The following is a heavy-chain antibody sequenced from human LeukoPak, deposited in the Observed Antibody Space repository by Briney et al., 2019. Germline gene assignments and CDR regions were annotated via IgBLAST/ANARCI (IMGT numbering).Heavy chain of an antibody. CDR1: GFTFDDYG. CDR2: ISWNSGTM. V-gene: IGHV3-9*01. J-gene: IGHJ4*02. Sequence: PGGSLRLSCAASGFTFDDYGMHWVRQAPGKGLEWVSAISWNSGTMGYADSVKGRFTISRDNAKNSLYLQMNSLRAEDTAVYYCARDLMGIAYRGAFYYWGQGTLVTVSS. D-gene: IGHD6-13*01. CDR3: ARDLMGIAYRGAFYY.